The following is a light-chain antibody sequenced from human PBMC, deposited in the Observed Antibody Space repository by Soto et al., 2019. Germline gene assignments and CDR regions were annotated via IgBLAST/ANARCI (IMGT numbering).Light chain of an antibody. CDR1: SNDIGGYNY. CDR2: DFN. V-gene: IGLV2-14*03. CDR3: NSYTSSNTRI. Sequence: QSALTQPASGSGSPGQSITICCTGTSNDIGGYNYVSWYQQHPGKAPKLIIYDFNSRPSGVSNRFSGSKSGNTASLTISGLQAEDEADYYCNSYTSSNTRIFGGGTKVTVL. J-gene: IGLJ2*01.